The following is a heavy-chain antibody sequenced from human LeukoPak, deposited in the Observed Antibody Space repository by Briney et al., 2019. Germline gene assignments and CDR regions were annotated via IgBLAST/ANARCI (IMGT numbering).Heavy chain of an antibody. Sequence: KPSETLSLTCTVSGGSISGYYWNWIRQPPGKGLEWIGYIHYSGTTNYNPSLKSRVTISVDTSKNQLSLKLSSVTAADTAVYFCAKRGRGSWYFDYWGQGTQVTVSS. CDR1: GGSISGYY. D-gene: IGHD6-13*01. J-gene: IGHJ4*02. CDR3: AKRGRGSWYFDY. V-gene: IGHV4-59*01. CDR2: IHYSGTT.